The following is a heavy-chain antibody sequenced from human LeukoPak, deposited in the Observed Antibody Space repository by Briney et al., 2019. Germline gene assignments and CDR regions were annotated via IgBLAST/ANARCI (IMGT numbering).Heavy chain of an antibody. V-gene: IGHV1-2*02. Sequence: ASVKVSCKASGYTFTGYYMHWVRQAPGQGLEWMGWINPNSGGTNYAQKFQGRVTMTRDTSISTAYMELSRLRSDDTAVYYCARDPNFGWLLYEAYYYYGMDVWGQGTTVTVSS. J-gene: IGHJ6*02. CDR2: INPNSGGT. D-gene: IGHD3-9*01. CDR3: ARDPNFGWLLYEAYYYYGMDV. CDR1: GYTFTGYY.